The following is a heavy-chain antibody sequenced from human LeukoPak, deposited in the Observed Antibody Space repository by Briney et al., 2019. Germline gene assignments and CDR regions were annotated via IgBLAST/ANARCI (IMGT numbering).Heavy chain of an antibody. Sequence: LSGGSLRLSCAGAGFTFSTHGMNWVRQAPGKGLEWVSGIGPSGDKTYYADAVKGRFTISRDNSKNTFYLSMNSLRAEDTATYYCARDLGWLQLCFGGQGTLVTVSS. D-gene: IGHD5-18*01. CDR3: ARDLGWLQLCF. CDR2: IGPSGDKT. V-gene: IGHV3-23*01. CDR1: GFTFSTHG. J-gene: IGHJ4*02.